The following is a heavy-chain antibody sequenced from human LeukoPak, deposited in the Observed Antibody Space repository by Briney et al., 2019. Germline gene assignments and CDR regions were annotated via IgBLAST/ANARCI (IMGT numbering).Heavy chain of an antibody. CDR2: IYSSGST. D-gene: IGHD1-26*01. CDR1: GDSATTYY. J-gene: IGHJ3*02. V-gene: IGHV4-4*07. Sequence: SSETLSCTCSVSGDSATTYYWSWTRQPAGKGLEWIGRIYSSGSTNYNPSLKSRVTMSVDTSKKQFSLKLTSVTAADTAVYYCAGGILYSGISLPGFDIWGHGSLVTVSS. CDR3: AGGILYSGISLPGFDI.